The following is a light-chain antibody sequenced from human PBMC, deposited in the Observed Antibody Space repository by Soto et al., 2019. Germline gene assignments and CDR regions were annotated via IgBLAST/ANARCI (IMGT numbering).Light chain of an antibody. CDR3: QQSYALVRT. V-gene: IGKV1-39*01. Sequence: DIQLTQSPSSLSTSVVSRVTITCRASQGISTFLNWYQQKPGKAPRLLIYAASRLQSGVPARFSGSGVETDFTLTITSLQPEDFGIYYCQQSYALVRTFGGGTKVDIK. CDR2: AAS. CDR1: QGISTF. J-gene: IGKJ4*01.